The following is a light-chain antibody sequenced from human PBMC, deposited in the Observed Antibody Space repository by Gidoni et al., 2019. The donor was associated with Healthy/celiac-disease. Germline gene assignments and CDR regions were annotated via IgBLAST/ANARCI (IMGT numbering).Light chain of an antibody. CDR1: QSVLYSSNNKNY. J-gene: IGKJ2*01. CDR3: QQYYSTPYT. CDR2: WAS. Sequence: DSVMNQSTDSLAVSLGERATINCKSSQSVLYSSNNKNYLALYQQKPGQPPKLLIYWASTRESGVPDRFSGSGSGTDFTLTISSLQAEDVAVYYCQQYYSTPYTFGQGTKLEIK. V-gene: IGKV4-1*01.